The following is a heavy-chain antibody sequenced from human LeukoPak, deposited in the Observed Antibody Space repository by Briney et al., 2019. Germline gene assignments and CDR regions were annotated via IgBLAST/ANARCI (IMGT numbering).Heavy chain of an antibody. CDR3: ARGADAFDI. CDR2: IGTAGDT. J-gene: IGHJ3*02. V-gene: IGHV3-13*04. CDR1: GIDFSSYD. Sequence: GGYLRLYCAASGIDFSSYDMHWVRQTTGKGLEWVSTIGTAGDTYYPGSVKGRFTISRENAKNSLYLQMNSLRAGDTAVYYCARGADAFDIWGQGTMVTVSS.